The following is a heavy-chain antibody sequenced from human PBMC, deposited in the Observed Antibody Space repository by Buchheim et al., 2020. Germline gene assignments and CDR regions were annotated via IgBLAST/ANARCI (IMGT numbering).Heavy chain of an antibody. CDR1: GGTFSDFA. J-gene: IGHJ4*02. CDR2: MNPNSGNT. CDR3: ARGSRGGGVDY. V-gene: IGHV1-8*02. Sequence: QVQLGQSGAEVRKPGSSVKLSCKASGGTFSDFAISWVRQATGQGLEWMGWMNPNSGNTGYAQKFQGRVTMTRNTSISTAYMELSSLRSEDTAVYYCARGSRGGGVDYWGQGTL. D-gene: IGHD2-2*01.